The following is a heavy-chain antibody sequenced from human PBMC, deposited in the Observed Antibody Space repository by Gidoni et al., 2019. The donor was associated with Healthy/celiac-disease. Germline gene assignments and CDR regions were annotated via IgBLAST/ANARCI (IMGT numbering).Heavy chain of an antibody. V-gene: IGHV1-69*04. J-gene: IGHJ4*02. D-gene: IGHD4-4*01. CDR3: ATTDTVTQNFDY. Sequence: QVQLVQSGAEVKKPGSSVKVSCKASGGTFSSHAISWVRQAPGQGLEWMGRIIPILGIANYAQKFQGRVTITADKSTSTAYMELSSLRSEDTAVYYCATTDTVTQNFDYWGQGTLVTVSS. CDR1: GGTFSSHA. CDR2: IIPILGIA.